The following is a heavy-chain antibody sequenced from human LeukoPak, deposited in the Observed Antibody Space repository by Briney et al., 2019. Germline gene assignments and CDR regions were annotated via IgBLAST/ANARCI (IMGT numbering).Heavy chain of an antibody. Sequence: ASVKVSCKASGYTFTSYGISWVRQAPGQGLEWMGGIIPIFGTANYAQKFQGRVTITADKSTSTAYMELSGLRSEDTAVYYCARVVTPRYCSTTSCYWKGWFDPWGQGTLVTVSS. J-gene: IGHJ5*02. CDR3: ARVVTPRYCSTTSCYWKGWFDP. CDR1: GYTFTSYG. D-gene: IGHD2-2*01. V-gene: IGHV1-69*06. CDR2: IIPIFGTA.